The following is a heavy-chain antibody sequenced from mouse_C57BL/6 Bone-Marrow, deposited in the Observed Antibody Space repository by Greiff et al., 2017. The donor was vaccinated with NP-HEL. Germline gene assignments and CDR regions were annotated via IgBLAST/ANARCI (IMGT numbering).Heavy chain of an antibody. D-gene: IGHD1-1*01. Sequence: EVQLQQSGAELVRPGASVKLSCTASGFNIKDYYMHWVKQRPEQGLEWIGRIDPEDGDTEYAQKFQGKATMTADTSSNTAYLQLSSLTSEDTAVYYCTTDYYGSSFYWYFDVWGTGTTVTVSS. CDR1: GFNIKDYY. J-gene: IGHJ1*03. CDR3: TTDYYGSSFYWYFDV. V-gene: IGHV14-1*01. CDR2: IDPEDGDT.